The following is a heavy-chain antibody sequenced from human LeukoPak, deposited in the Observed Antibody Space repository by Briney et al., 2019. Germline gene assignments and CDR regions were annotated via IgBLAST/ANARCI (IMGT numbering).Heavy chain of an antibody. CDR3: ARDLNNGGYYYGMDV. D-gene: IGHD2-8*01. CDR2: IYYSGST. Sequence: SQTLSLTCTVSGGSISSGGYYWRWIRQHPGKGLEWIGYIYYSGSTYYNPSLKSRVTISVDTSKNQFSLKLSSVTAADTAVYYCARDLNNGGYYYGMDVWGQGTTVTVSS. V-gene: IGHV4-31*03. CDR1: GGSISSGGYY. J-gene: IGHJ6*02.